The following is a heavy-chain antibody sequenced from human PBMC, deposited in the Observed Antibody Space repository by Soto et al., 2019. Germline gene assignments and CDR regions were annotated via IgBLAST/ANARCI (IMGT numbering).Heavy chain of an antibody. CDR3: ARGGSHYYYYYGMDV. D-gene: IGHD6-19*01. Sequence: QDQLVQSGAEVKKPGASVKVSCKASGYTFNNYGISWVRQAHGQGLEWMGWISAYKGNRNYAQRYPGRVSMTTETSTSTAYMELRSLRSDDTAVYYCARGGSHYYYYYGMDVWGQGTTVTVSS. CDR1: GYTFNNYG. V-gene: IGHV1-18*01. J-gene: IGHJ6*02. CDR2: ISAYKGNR.